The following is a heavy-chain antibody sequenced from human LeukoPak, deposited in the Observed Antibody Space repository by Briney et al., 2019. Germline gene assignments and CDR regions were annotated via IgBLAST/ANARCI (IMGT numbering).Heavy chain of an antibody. CDR2: IKNDGSST. Sequence: GGSLRLSCAASGFNFSSYWMHRVRHVPGKGLVWVSRIKNDGSSTTYADSVKGRFTISRDNTKNTLYLQMNSLRAGDTAVYYCARALAVTGTGGFDPWGQGTLVTVSS. CDR3: ARALAVTGTGGFDP. J-gene: IGHJ5*02. V-gene: IGHV3-74*01. D-gene: IGHD6-19*01. CDR1: GFNFSSYW.